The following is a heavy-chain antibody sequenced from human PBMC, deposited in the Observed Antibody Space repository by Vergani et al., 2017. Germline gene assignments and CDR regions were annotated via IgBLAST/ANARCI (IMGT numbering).Heavy chain of an antibody. V-gene: IGHV1-2*02. CDR2: INPKSGGT. D-gene: IGHD3-22*01. J-gene: IGHJ3*02. CDR3: ARDPDTSGYYGDAFDI. CDR1: GYTFTGYY. Sequence: QVQLVQSGAEVKKPGASVKVSCKASGYTFTGYYMHWVRQAPGQGLEWMGWINPKSGGTNYAQKFQGRVTMTRDTSISTAYMELSRLRSDDTAVYYCARDPDTSGYYGDAFDIWGQGTMVTVSS.